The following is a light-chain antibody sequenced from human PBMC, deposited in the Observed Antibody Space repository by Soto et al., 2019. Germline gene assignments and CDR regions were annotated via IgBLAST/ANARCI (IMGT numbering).Light chain of an antibody. V-gene: IGLV1-51*02. CDR3: GTWDDSLNGPV. CDR2: ENN. Sequence: QSVLTQPPSVSAAPGQKVTISCSGSSSNIGNNYVSWYQQLPGTAPKLLIYENNKRPSGIPDRFSGSKSGTSATLGITGLQTGDEADYYCGTWDDSLNGPVFGGGTQLTVL. CDR1: SSNIGNNY. J-gene: IGLJ3*02.